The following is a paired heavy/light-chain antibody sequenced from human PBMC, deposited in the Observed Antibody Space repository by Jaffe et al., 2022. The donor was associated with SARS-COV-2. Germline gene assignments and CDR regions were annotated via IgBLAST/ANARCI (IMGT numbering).Heavy chain of an antibody. CDR1: GYTFTGYY. Sequence: QVQLVQSGAEVKKPGASVKVSCKASGYTFTGYYMHWVRQAPGQGLEWMGRINPNSGGTNYAQKFQGRVTMTRDTSISTAYMELSRLRSDDTAVYYCARIDAEIRFLESTGELSDYWGQGTLVTVSS. CDR2: INPNSGGT. CDR3: ARIDAEIRFLESTGELSDY. D-gene: IGHD3-3*01. J-gene: IGHJ4*02. V-gene: IGHV1-2*06.
Light chain of an antibody. V-gene: IGKV3-15*01. J-gene: IGKJ4*01. CDR1: QSVSSN. Sequence: EIVMTQSPATLSVSPGERATLSCRASQSVSSNLAWYQQKPGQAPRLLIYGASTRATGIPARFSGSGSGTEFTLTISSLQSEDFAVYYCQQYNNWLGLTFGGGTKVEIK. CDR2: GAS. CDR3: QQYNNWLGLT.